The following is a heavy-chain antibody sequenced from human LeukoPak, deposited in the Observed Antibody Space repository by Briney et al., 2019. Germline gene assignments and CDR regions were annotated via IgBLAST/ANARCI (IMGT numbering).Heavy chain of an antibody. CDR1: GFTFSSYW. CDR3: ARESYGVDTAMLNWFDP. V-gene: IGHV3-7*01. D-gene: IGHD5-18*01. CDR2: IKQDGSEK. J-gene: IGHJ5*02. Sequence: PGGSLRLSCAASGFTFSSYWMSWVRQAPGKGLEWVANIKQDGSEKYYVDSVKGRFTISRDNAKNSLYLQMNSLRAEDTAVYYCARESYGVDTAMLNWFDPWGQGTLVTVSS.